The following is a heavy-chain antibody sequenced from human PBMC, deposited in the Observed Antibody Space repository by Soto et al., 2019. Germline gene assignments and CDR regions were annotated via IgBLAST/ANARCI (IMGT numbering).Heavy chain of an antibody. Sequence: SVKVSCKASGGTFGSYAISWVRQAPGQGLEWMGGIIPIFGTANYAQKFQGRVTITADESTSTAYMELSSLRSEDTAVYYCARGRTMSIAAAGRPQLDYWGQGTLVTVSS. CDR1: GGTFGSYA. V-gene: IGHV1-69*13. CDR3: ARGRTMSIAAAGRPQLDY. D-gene: IGHD6-13*01. CDR2: IIPIFGTA. J-gene: IGHJ4*02.